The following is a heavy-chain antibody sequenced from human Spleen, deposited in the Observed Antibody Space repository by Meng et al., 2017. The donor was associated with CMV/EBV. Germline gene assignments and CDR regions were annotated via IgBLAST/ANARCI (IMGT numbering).Heavy chain of an antibody. CDR3: ARGMDGSFDY. CDR1: EFTFSTYG. V-gene: IGHV3-21*01. Sequence: GGSLRLSCAASEFTFSTYGMNWVRQAPGKGLEWVSSISRSSSFIYYADSVKGRFTISRDNAKNSLYLQMNSLRVEDTAVYYCARGMDGSFDYWGQGTLVTVSS. D-gene: IGHD5-24*01. J-gene: IGHJ4*02. CDR2: ISRSSSFI.